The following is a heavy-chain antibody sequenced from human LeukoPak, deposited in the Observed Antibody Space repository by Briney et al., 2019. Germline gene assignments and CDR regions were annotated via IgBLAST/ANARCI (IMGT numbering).Heavy chain of an antibody. Sequence: ASVKVSCKASGYTFTSYAMHWVRQAPGQRLEWMGWVNAGNGNTKYSQKFQGRVTITRDTSASTAYMELSSLRSGDTAVYYCARTTVVAGFDYWGQGTLVTVSS. CDR2: VNAGNGNT. CDR3: ARTTVVAGFDY. J-gene: IGHJ4*02. CDR1: GYTFTSYA. V-gene: IGHV1-3*01. D-gene: IGHD4-23*01.